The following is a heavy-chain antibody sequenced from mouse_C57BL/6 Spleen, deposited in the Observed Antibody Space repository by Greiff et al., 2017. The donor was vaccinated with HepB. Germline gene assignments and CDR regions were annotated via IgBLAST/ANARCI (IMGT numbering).Heavy chain of an antibody. V-gene: IGHV1-15*01. Sequence: QVQLQQSGAELVRPGASVTLSCKASGYTFTDYEMHWVKQTPVHGLEWIGAIDPETGGTAYNQKFKGKAILTADKSSSTAYMELRSLTSEDSAVYYCHYYGSSYEGYFDVWGTGTTVTVSS. CDR3: HYYGSSYEGYFDV. CDR1: GYTFTDYE. CDR2: IDPETGGT. J-gene: IGHJ1*03. D-gene: IGHD1-1*01.